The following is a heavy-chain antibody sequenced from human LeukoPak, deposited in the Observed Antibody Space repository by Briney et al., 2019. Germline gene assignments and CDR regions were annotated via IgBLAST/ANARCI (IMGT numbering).Heavy chain of an antibody. V-gene: IGHV4-39*01. CDR3: TYSSGWSYYFDY. J-gene: IGHJ4*02. D-gene: IGHD6-19*01. CDR2: IYYSGTT. CDR1: GASISSSNFN. Sequence: WETLSLTCTVSGASISSSNFNWGRIRQAPGKEREWIGSIYYSGTTYYNPSLKSRVTISVDTSKNQFSLKLSSVTAADTALYYCTYSSGWSYYFDYWGRGTLVSVSS.